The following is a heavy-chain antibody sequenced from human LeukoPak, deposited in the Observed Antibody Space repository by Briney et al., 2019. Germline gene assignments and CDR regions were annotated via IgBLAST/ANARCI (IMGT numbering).Heavy chain of an antibody. CDR2: IKQDGSEK. V-gene: IGHV3-7*01. D-gene: IGHD6-19*01. CDR3: ARRGYGSARFDP. CDR1: GFTFSSYW. Sequence: PGGSLRLSCIASGFTFSSYWMSWVRQAPGKGLEWVANIKQDGSEKYYVDSVKGRFTISRDNAKNSLYLQMNSLRAEDTAVYYCARRGYGSARFDPWGQGTLVTVSS. J-gene: IGHJ5*02.